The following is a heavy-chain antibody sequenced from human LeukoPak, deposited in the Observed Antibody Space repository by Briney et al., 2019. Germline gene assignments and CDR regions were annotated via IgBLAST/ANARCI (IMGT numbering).Heavy chain of an antibody. D-gene: IGHD2-2*01. CDR1: GYTFTSYA. CDR2: IIPIFGTA. CDR3: ARNLLAEPAASQGAFDI. Sequence: GASVKVSCKASGYTFTSYAISWVRQAPGQGLEWMGGIIPIFGTANYAQKFQGRVTITADESTSTAYMELSSLRSEDTAVYYCARNLLAEPAASQGAFDIWGQGTMVTVSS. V-gene: IGHV1-69*13. J-gene: IGHJ3*02.